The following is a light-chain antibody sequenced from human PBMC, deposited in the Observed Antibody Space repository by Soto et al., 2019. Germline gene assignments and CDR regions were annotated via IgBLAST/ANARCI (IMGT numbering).Light chain of an antibody. CDR2: DAS. CDR1: QTISAS. J-gene: IGKJ4*01. Sequence: DIQRCQSRSPLSASVGDRVTIPCRASQTISASLAWYQQKPGKAPNLLIYDASTLESGVPSRFRGSGSGTQFTLTISSLQAEDFASYYCQQTRAYPSTFGGGTKVDIK. CDR3: QQTRAYPST. V-gene: IGKV1-5*01.